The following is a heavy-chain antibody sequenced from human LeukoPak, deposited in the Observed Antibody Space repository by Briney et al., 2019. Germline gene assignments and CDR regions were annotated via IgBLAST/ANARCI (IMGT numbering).Heavy chain of an antibody. J-gene: IGHJ4*02. CDR3: ARMGWIAAADFDY. CDR2: IKQDGSEK. CDR1: GFTFSSYW. Sequence: PGGSLRLSCAASGFTFSSYWMSWVRQAPGKGLEWVANIKQDGSEKYYVDSVKGRFTISRDSAKNSLYLQMNSLRAEDTAVYYCARMGWIAAADFDYWGQGTLVTVSS. D-gene: IGHD6-13*01. V-gene: IGHV3-7*01.